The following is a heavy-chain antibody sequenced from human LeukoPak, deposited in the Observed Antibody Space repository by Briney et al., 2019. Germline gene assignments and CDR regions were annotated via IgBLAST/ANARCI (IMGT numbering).Heavy chain of an antibody. D-gene: IGHD3-3*01. CDR3: ARDEAYYDFWSGYYRGGAFDI. J-gene: IGHJ3*02. CDR1: GFTFSSYA. Sequence: HSGGSLRLSCAASGFTFSSYAMSWVRQAPGKGLEWVSAISGSGGSTYYADSVKGRFTISRDNSKNTLYLQMNSLRAEDTAVYYCARDEAYYDFWSGYYRGGAFDIWGQGTMVTVSS. V-gene: IGHV3-23*01. CDR2: ISGSGGST.